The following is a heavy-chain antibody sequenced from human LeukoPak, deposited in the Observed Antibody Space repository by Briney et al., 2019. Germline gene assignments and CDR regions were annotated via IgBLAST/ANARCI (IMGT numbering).Heavy chain of an antibody. CDR1: GFTFSSYG. J-gene: IGHJ4*02. CDR3: ARAFGSVGELSY. CDR2: IWYDGSDI. V-gene: IGHV3-33*01. D-gene: IGHD3-10*01. Sequence: GGSLRLSCAASGFTFSSYGMHWVRQAPGKGLEWLAVIWYDGSDIFYADSVKGRFSISRDNVKKTLYLQMNSLRAEDTAVYYCARAFGSVGELSYRGQGTLVTVSS.